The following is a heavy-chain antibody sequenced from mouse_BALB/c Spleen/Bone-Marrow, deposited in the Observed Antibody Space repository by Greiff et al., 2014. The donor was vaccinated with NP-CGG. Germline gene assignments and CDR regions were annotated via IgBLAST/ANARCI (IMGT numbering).Heavy chain of an antibody. V-gene: IGHV2-3*01. CDR1: GFSLTSYG. J-gene: IGHJ4*01. CDR2: IWGDGSI. Sequence: VKLMESGPGLVAPAQSLSITCTVSGFSLTSYGVSWVRQPPGKGLEWLGVIWGDGSINYNSALISRLSIIKDNSKSQAFLKLNSVQTDDTATYYCAKVNRYGYAMDYWGQGTSVTVSS. CDR3: AKVNRYGYAMDY. D-gene: IGHD1-1*01.